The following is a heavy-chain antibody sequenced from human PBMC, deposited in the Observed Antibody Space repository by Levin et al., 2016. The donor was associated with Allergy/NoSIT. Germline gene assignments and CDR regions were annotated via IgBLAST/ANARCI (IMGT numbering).Heavy chain of an antibody. CDR3: ARESPYGGDYYSRMDV. D-gene: IGHD3-10*01. CDR2: ISAYNGNT. Sequence: ASVKVSCKASGYTFTSYGISWVRQAPGQGLEWMGWISAYNGNTNYAQKLQGRVTMTTDTSTSTAYMELRSLRSDDTAVYYCARESPYGGDYYSRMDVWGQGTTVTVSS. V-gene: IGHV1-18*01. J-gene: IGHJ6*02. CDR1: GYTFTSYG.